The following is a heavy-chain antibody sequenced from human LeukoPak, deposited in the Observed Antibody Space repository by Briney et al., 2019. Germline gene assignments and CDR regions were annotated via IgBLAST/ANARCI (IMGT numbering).Heavy chain of an antibody. CDR2: IYYSGST. CDR1: GGSISSYY. D-gene: IGHD3-9*01. J-gene: IGHJ4*02. V-gene: IGHV4-59*08. CDR3: ASTSISYYDILTGYAQSLDY. Sequence: SETLSLTCTVSGGSISSYYWSWIRQPPGKGLEWIGYIYYSGSTNYNPSLKSRVTISVDTSKNQFSLKLSSVTAADTAVYYCASTSISYYDILTGYAQSLDYWGQGTLVTVSS.